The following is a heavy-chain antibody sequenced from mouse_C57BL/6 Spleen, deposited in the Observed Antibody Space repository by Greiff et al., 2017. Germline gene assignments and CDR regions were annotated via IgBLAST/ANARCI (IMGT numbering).Heavy chain of an antibody. D-gene: IGHD2-4*01. Sequence: VQLQQPGAELVKPGASVKMSCKASGYTFTSYWITWVKQRPGQGLEWIGDIYPGSGSTNYNEKFKSKATLTVDTSSSTAYMQLSSLTSEDSAVYYWARSGGLQGYAMDYWGQGTSVTVSS. J-gene: IGHJ4*01. V-gene: IGHV1-55*01. CDR2: IYPGSGST. CDR1: GYTFTSYW. CDR3: ARSGGLQGYAMDY.